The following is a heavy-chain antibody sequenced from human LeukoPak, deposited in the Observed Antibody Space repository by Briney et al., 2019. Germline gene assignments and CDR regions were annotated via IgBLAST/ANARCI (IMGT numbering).Heavy chain of an antibody. D-gene: IGHD3-16*02. CDR3: ASSPGFRGVIGCWFDP. Sequence: ASVKVSCKASYNFSNYYIHWVRQAPGQGLEWMGVINPSGDSTHCAQKFQGRVTLTRDTSTSTVYMELSSLRSEDTAVYYCASSPGFRGVIGCWFDPWGQGTLVTVSS. CDR1: YNFSNYY. V-gene: IGHV1-46*01. J-gene: IGHJ5*02. CDR2: INPSGDST.